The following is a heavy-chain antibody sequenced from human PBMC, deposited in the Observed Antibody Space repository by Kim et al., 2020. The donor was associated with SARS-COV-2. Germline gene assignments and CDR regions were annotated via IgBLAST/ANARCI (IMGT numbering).Heavy chain of an antibody. Sequence: SETLSLTCAVSGGSISSSNWWSWVRQPPGKGLEWIGEIYHSGSTNYNPSLKSRVTISVDKSKNQFSLKLRSVTAADTAVYYCARAVTYCGDCYSKYYYYGMDVWGQGTTVTVSS. J-gene: IGHJ6*02. CDR3: ARAVTYCGDCYSKYYYYGMDV. CDR1: GGSISSSNW. V-gene: IGHV4-4*02. CDR2: IYHSGST. D-gene: IGHD2-21*02.